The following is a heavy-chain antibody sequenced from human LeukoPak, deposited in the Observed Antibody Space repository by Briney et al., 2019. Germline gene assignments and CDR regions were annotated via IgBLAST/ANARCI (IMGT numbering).Heavy chain of an antibody. Sequence: GGSLRLSCTASGFTFSTHWMTWVRQPPGKGLEWVANIKEDGSVKHYVDSVKGRFTISRDNTKNALYLQMNSLRADDTAVYFCARDSTWQLDYWGQGTLITVSS. J-gene: IGHJ4*02. V-gene: IGHV3-7*03. CDR3: ARDSTWQLDY. CDR2: IKEDGSVK. CDR1: GFTFSTHW. D-gene: IGHD5-12*01.